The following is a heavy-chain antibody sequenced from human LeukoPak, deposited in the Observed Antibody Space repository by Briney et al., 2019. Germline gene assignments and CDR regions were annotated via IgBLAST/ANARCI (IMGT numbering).Heavy chain of an antibody. J-gene: IGHJ4*02. CDR2: ISAYNGNT. V-gene: IGHV1-18*01. CDR3: ARETVGATMGDVDY. Sequence: ASVKVSCKASGYTFTSYGISWVRQAPGQGLEWMGWISAYNGNTNYAQKLQGRVTMTTDTSASTAYMELRSLRSDDTAVYYCARETVGATMGDVDYWGQGTLVTVSS. D-gene: IGHD1-26*01. CDR1: GYTFTSYG.